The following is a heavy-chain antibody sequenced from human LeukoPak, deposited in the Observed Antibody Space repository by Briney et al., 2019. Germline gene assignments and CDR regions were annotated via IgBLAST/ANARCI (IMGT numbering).Heavy chain of an antibody. J-gene: IGHJ3*02. CDR2: ISWDGGST. CDR3: AKGNRGIRTADAFDI. D-gene: IGHD1-14*01. Sequence: QPGGSLRLSCAASGFTFDDYTMHWVRQAPGKGLEWVSLISWDGGSTYYADSVKGRFTISRDNSKNSLYLQMNSLRTEDTALYYCAKGNRGIRTADAFDIWGQGTMVTVSS. V-gene: IGHV3-43*01. CDR1: GFTFDDYT.